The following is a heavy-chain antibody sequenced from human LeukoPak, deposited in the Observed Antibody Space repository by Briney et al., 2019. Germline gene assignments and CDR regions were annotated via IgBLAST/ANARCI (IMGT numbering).Heavy chain of an antibody. CDR2: ISAYNANT. CDR1: GYTFTSYG. D-gene: IGHD3-9*01. J-gene: IGHJ4*02. Sequence: ASMKVSCKASGYTFTSYGITWVRQAPGQGLEWMGWISAYNANTDYAQKLQGRVTMTTDTSTSTAYMELTSLTSDDTAVYYCARDSQYYDILTGYYELVNWGQGTLVTVSS. V-gene: IGHV1-18*01. CDR3: ARDSQYYDILTGYYELVN.